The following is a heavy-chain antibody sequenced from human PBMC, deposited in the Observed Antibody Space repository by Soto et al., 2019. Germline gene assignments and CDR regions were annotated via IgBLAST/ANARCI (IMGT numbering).Heavy chain of an antibody. J-gene: IGHJ6*02. Sequence: QVQLVQSGAEVKKPGSSVKVSCKASGGTFSSYAISWVRQAPGQGLEWMGGIIPISDTTNYAQKFQGRVTITADESTSKAYMELSSLRSEDTAVYYCARSQGSSTSLEIYYYYCYGMDVWGQGTRVTVSS. D-gene: IGHD2-2*01. CDR2: IIPISDTT. V-gene: IGHV1-69*01. CDR3: ARSQGSSTSLEIYYYYCYGMDV. CDR1: GGTFSSYA.